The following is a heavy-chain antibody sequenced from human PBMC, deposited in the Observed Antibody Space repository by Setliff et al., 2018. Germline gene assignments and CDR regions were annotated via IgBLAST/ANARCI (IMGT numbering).Heavy chain of an antibody. D-gene: IGHD1-26*01. CDR2: IGDGGGGT. CDR1: GFTFSNHW. V-gene: IGHV3-74*01. Sequence: GGSLRLSCAASGFTFSNHWMHWVRQAPGKGLVWVSRIGDGGGGTTYADSVKGRFTISRDNAKNALYLQMDSLRVEDTALYYCVKGMAGGYFDGRFDYWGPGTLVTVSS. CDR3: VKGMAGGYFDGRFDY. J-gene: IGHJ4*02.